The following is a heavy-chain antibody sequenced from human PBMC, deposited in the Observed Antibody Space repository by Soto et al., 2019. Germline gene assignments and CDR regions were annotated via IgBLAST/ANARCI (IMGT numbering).Heavy chain of an antibody. CDR2: INPNSGST. V-gene: IGHV1-2*02. CDR1: GYTFSDYY. D-gene: IGHD1-1*01. CDR3: AREQATAKPEGVDF. Sequence: GASVKVSCKASGYTFSDYYIHWVRQAPGQGLEWMGWINPNSGSTKYAPKFQGGVTMTRDTSITTAYMELSRLRSGDTAVYYCAREQATAKPEGVDFWGQGTLVTASS. J-gene: IGHJ4*02.